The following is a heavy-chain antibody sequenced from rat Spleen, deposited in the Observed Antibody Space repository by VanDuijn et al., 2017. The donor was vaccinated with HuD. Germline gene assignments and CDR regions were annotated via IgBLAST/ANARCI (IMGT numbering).Heavy chain of an antibody. V-gene: IGHV5-25*01. CDR1: GFTFSDYY. J-gene: IGHJ1*01. D-gene: IGHD3-8*01. CDR2: ISTGGGNT. Sequence: EVQLVESDGGLVLPGRSLKLSCAASGFTFSDYYMAWVRQAPTKGLEWVASISTGGGNTYYRDSVKGRFTISRDNSKSTLYLQMDSLRSEDTATYYCARIQYWYFDFWGPGTMVTVSS. CDR3: ARIQYWYFDF.